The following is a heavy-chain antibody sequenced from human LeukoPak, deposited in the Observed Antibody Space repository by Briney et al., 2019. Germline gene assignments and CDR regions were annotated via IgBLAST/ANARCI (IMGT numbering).Heavy chain of an antibody. D-gene: IGHD3-10*01. J-gene: IGHJ4*02. Sequence: PGGSLRLSCAASGITFSDYGMSWVRQAPGKGLEWVSSISSTGGTTYYADSVKGRFTISRDNSKNTLYLHMNSLRAEDTAVYYCAKELAYYYGSGSSWAYYFDYWGQGTLVTVSS. V-gene: IGHV3-23*01. CDR2: ISSTGGTT. CDR1: GITFSDYG. CDR3: AKELAYYYGSGSSWAYYFDY.